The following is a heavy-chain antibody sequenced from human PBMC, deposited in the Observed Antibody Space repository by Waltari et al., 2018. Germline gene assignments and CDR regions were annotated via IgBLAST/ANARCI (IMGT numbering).Heavy chain of an antibody. V-gene: IGHV4-38-2*01. CDR2: SYHEGNI. J-gene: IGHJ5*02. Sequence: QVQLQESGPALVRPSETRSLTCVVSDYSFGSGYYWGWIRQAPGKGLGWVANSYHEGNIYFTPSLNTRGDISMDTAENQFSLQLRCVTATDTAMYYCGRLALGYCTSPRCRQNESCGQGILVTVSS. CDR3: GRLALGYCTSPRCRQNES. CDR1: DYSFGSGYY. D-gene: IGHD2-2*01.